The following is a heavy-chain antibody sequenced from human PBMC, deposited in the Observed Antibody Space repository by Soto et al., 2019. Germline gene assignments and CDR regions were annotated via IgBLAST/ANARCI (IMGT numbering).Heavy chain of an antibody. CDR3: ARDLLGRGDPRDY. Sequence: QVQLVQSGAEVKKPGSSVKVSCKASGGTFSSYAISWVRQAPGQGLEWLGGIIPSFGTANYAQKFQGRVTITADEATSTAYMELSSLRSEDTAVYYCARDLLGRGDPRDYWGQGTLVTVSS. J-gene: IGHJ4*02. V-gene: IGHV1-69*01. CDR2: IIPSFGTA. CDR1: GGTFSSYA. D-gene: IGHD3-10*01.